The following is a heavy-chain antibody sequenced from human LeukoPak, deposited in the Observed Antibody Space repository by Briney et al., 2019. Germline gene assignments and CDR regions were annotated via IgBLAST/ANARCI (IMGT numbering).Heavy chain of an antibody. CDR3: ARDRPNLAGILDY. CDR1: GGVISGYY. CDR2: VFYSGAT. J-gene: IGHJ4*02. V-gene: IGHV4-59*12. Sequence: SETLSLTCTVSGGVISGYYWSWIRQPPGKALEWIGYVFYSGATNYNPSLKSRVTLSVDTSKNQFSLNLSSVTAADTAVYYCARDRPNLAGILDYWGQGTLVTVSS. D-gene: IGHD6-19*01.